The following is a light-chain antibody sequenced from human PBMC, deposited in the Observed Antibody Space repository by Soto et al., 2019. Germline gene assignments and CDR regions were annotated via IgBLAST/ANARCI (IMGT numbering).Light chain of an antibody. V-gene: IGKV3-20*01. CDR2: GAS. Sequence: IVLTQSLDSMSVSPGETATLSCRSSQSVSSSYLAWYQQKPGQAPRLLIYGASSRATGIPDRFSGSGSGTDFTLTICRLQPEDFTLYYCKDSGSLPSPLAEGTKVDIK. CDR1: QSVSSSY. J-gene: IGKJ4*01. CDR3: KDSGSLPSP.